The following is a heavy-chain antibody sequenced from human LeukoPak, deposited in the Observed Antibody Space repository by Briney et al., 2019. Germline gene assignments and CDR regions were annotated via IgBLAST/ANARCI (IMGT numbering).Heavy chain of an antibody. CDR3: AGHSFDTVDAFDV. D-gene: IGHD2-2*02. CDR2: ICPGDSDT. CDR1: GFGFTNYW. Sequence: GESLKISCKASGFGFTNYWIGWVRQMPGKGLEWMGIICPGDSDTRYSPSFQGQVTISADKSSSTAYLQWRSLKASDTAMYYCAGHSFDTVDAFDVWGQGTIVIVSA. V-gene: IGHV5-51*01. J-gene: IGHJ3*01.